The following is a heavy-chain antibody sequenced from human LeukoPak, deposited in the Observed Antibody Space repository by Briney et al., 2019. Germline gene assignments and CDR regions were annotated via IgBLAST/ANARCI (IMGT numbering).Heavy chain of an antibody. Sequence: PSETLSLTCTVSGGSISSGDYYWSWIRQPPGTGLEWIGYIYYSGSTYYNPSLKSRVTISVDTSKNQFSLKLSSVTAADTAVYYCVVSSEMLYLDYWGQGTLVTVSS. CDR3: VVSSEMLYLDY. D-gene: IGHD3-16*01. V-gene: IGHV4-30-4*01. J-gene: IGHJ4*02. CDR2: IYYSGST. CDR1: GGSISSGDYY.